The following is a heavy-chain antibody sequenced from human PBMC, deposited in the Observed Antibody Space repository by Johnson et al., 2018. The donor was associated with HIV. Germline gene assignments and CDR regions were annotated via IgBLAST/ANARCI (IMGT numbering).Heavy chain of an antibody. CDR3: ARDRYNWNYSRAFDI. CDR1: RFTFDDYA. V-gene: IGHV3-9*01. D-gene: IGHD1-7*01. CDR2: ISWTSGSI. J-gene: IGHJ3*02. Sequence: VQLVETGGGVVQPGRSLRLSCVASRFTFDDYAMHWVRQAPGKGLEWVSGISWTSGSIDYAASVKGRFTISRDNAKNSLYLQMNSLRAEDTAVYYCARDRYNWNYSRAFDIWGQGTMVTVSS.